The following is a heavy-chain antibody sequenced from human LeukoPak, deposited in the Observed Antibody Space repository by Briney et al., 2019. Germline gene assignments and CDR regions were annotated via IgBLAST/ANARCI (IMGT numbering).Heavy chain of an antibody. V-gene: IGHV3-74*01. J-gene: IGHJ4*02. CDR3: ARSNQADDY. D-gene: IGHD1-14*01. CDR2: INTGGSST. CDR1: GFTFSSYW. Sequence: GGSLRLSCAASGFTFSSYWMHWVRQVPGKGLVWVSRINTGGSSTTYADSVKGRFTISRGNAKNTLYLQMDSLRAEDTGVYYCARSNQADDYWGQGTLVTVSS.